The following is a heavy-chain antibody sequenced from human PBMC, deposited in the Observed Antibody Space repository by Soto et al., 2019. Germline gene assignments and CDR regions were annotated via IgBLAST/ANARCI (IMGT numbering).Heavy chain of an antibody. CDR1: GGSISSSRYY. J-gene: IGHJ6*02. V-gene: IGHV4-39*01. Sequence: SQTLSVTCTVSGGSISSSRYYWGWIRQPPGKGLEWIGSIYYSGSTYYNPSLKSRVTISVDTSKNQFSLKLSSVTAADTAVYYCARQGRGPEEGPLWFGEPPANNYYYYGMDVWGQGTTVTVSS. D-gene: IGHD3-10*01. CDR3: ARQGRGPEEGPLWFGEPPANNYYYYGMDV. CDR2: IYYSGST.